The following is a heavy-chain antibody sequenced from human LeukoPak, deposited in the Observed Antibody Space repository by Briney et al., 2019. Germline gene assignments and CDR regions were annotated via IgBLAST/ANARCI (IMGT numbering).Heavy chain of an antibody. Sequence: GASVKVSCKASGYTFTSYYMHWVRQAPGQGLEWMGWINPNSGGTDYAQKFQDWVTMTRDTSISTAYMELSRLRSDDTAVYYCARALWYQLADYWGQGTLVTVSS. D-gene: IGHD2-2*01. CDR2: INPNSGGT. CDR3: ARALWYQLADY. V-gene: IGHV1-2*04. CDR1: GYTFTSYY. J-gene: IGHJ4*02.